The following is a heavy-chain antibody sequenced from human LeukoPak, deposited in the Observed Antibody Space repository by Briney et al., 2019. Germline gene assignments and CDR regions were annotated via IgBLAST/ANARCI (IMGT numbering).Heavy chain of an antibody. V-gene: IGHV4-39*01. Sequence: SETLSLTCTVSGGSISSSSYYSGWIRQPPGKGLEWIGSIYCSGSTYYNPSLKSRVPISVDTSKNQSSLMLSSVTAADTAVYYCARQAIFGVVIDPWGQGTLVTVSS. CDR3: ARQAIFGVVIDP. D-gene: IGHD3-3*01. J-gene: IGHJ5*02. CDR2: IYCSGST. CDR1: GGSISSSSYY.